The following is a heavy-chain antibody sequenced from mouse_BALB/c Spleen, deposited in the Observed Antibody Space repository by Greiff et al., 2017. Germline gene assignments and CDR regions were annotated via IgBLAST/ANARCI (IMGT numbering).Heavy chain of an antibody. CDR2: IWAGGST. J-gene: IGHJ1*01. D-gene: IGHD1-1*01. CDR3: ARDYYYGSSSLWYFDV. CDR1: GFSLTSYG. V-gene: IGHV2-9*02. Sequence: VKVVESGPGLVAPSQSLSITCTVSGFSLTSYGVHWVRQPPGKGLEWLGVIWAGGSTNYNSALMSRLSISKDNSKSQVFLKMNSLQTDDTAMYYCARDYYYGSSSLWYFDVWGAGTTVTVSS.